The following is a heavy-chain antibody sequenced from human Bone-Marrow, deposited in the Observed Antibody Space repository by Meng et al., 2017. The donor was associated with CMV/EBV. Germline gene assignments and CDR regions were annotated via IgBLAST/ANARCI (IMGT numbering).Heavy chain of an antibody. CDR2: IIPILGIA. V-gene: IGHV1-69*04. Sequence: SVKVSRKASGGTFSSYTISWVRQAPGQGLEWMGRIIPILGIANYAQKFQGRVTITADKSTSTAYMELSSLRSEDTAVYYCARDCSGGSCNSPHWGQGTLVTVSS. J-gene: IGHJ4*02. CDR3: ARDCSGGSCNSPH. CDR1: GGTFSSYT. D-gene: IGHD2-15*01.